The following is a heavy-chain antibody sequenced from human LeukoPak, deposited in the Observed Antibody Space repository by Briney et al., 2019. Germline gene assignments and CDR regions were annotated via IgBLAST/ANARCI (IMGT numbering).Heavy chain of an antibody. Sequence: ASVKVSCRASGYTFTSYGISWVRQAPGQGLEWMGRIIPILGIANYAQKFEGRATITADKSTSTTYMELNSLRSEDTAVYYCERGGFDSSGYYYNWGQGTLVTVSS. J-gene: IGHJ4*02. CDR2: IIPILGIA. CDR3: ERGGFDSSGYYYN. V-gene: IGHV1-69*04. D-gene: IGHD3-22*01. CDR1: GYTFTSYG.